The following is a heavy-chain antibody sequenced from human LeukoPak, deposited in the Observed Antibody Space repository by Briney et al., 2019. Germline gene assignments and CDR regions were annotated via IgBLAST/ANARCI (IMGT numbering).Heavy chain of an antibody. J-gene: IGHJ4*02. CDR1: GFTFSSYA. D-gene: IGHD1-26*01. CDR2: ISGSGSST. CDR3: TRGRRATHDY. Sequence: GGSLRLSCAASGFTFSSYAMSWVRQAPGKGLEWVSVISGSGSSTYYADSVKGRFTISRDNSKNTLYLQMNSLKTEDTAVYYCTRGRRATHDYWGQGTLVTVSS. V-gene: IGHV3-23*01.